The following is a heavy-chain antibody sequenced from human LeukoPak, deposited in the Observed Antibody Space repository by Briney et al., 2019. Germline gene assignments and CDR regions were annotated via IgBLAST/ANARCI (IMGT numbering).Heavy chain of an antibody. CDR1: GFTFSGYD. J-gene: IGHJ4*02. V-gene: IGHV3-30*18. CDR3: AKSAPCDYYLFDF. Sequence: GGSLRLSCTASGFTFSGYDMHWFRQAPPKGLEWVAIISYDGNNTYYEQSVKGRFTISRDNSKSTLYLQMNSLRAEDTAVYYCAKSAPCDYYLFDFWGQGPRVSVSS. D-gene: IGHD4-17*01. CDR2: ISYDGNNT.